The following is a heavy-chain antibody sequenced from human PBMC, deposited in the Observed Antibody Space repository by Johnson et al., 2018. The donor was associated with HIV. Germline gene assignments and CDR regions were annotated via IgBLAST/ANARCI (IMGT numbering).Heavy chain of an antibody. D-gene: IGHD6-6*01. J-gene: IGHJ3*02. CDR1: GFTFSSYW. CDR3: AREGIAARLAAFDI. Sequence: VQLVESGGGVVQPGGSLRLSCAASGFTFSSYWMSWVRQAPGKGLEWVANIKQDGSEKYYVDSVKGRFTISRDNAKTSLYLQMNSLRAEDTAVYYCAREGIAARLAAFDIWGQGTMVTVSS. V-gene: IGHV3-7*05. CDR2: IKQDGSEK.